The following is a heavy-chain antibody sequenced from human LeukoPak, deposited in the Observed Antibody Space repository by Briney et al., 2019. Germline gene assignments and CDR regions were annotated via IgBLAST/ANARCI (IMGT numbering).Heavy chain of an antibody. V-gene: IGHV4-59*01. CDR1: GGSISSYY. Sequence: SETLSLTCTVSGGSISSYYWSWIRQPPGKGLEWIGYIYYSGSTNYNPSLKSRVTISVDTSKTQFSLKLSSVTAADTAVYYCARDKVWFDPWGQGTLVTVSS. J-gene: IGHJ5*02. CDR3: ARDKVWFDP. CDR2: IYYSGST.